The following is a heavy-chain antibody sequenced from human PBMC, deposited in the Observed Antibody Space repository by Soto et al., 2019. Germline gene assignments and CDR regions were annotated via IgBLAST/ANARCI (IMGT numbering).Heavy chain of an antibody. CDR1: GYTFTGYY. CDR3: ARGDCSSTSCYMDYYYYYMDV. J-gene: IGHJ6*03. D-gene: IGHD2-2*02. CDR2: INPNSGGT. V-gene: IGHV1-2*04. Sequence: GASVKVSCKASGYTFTGYYMHWVRQAPGQGLEWMGWINPNSGGTNYAQKFQGWVTMTRDTSISTAYIELSRLRSEDTAVYYCARGDCSSTSCYMDYYYYYMDVWGKGTTVTVSS.